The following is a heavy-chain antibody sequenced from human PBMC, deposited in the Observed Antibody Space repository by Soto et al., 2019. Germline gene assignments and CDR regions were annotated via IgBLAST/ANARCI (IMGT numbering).Heavy chain of an antibody. D-gene: IGHD5-18*01. CDR1: GGSFSGYY. J-gene: IGHJ4*02. Sequence: QVQLQQWGAGLLKPSETLSLTCAVYGGSFSGYYWSWIRQPPGKGLEWIGEINHSGSTNYNPSLKGRVTKSVDTAKNQVPPELSSVTAGDTAGYYCARWTSAWIPVWVPGGVFDYWGQGTLVTVSS. CDR2: INHSGST. CDR3: ARWTSAWIPVWVPGGVFDY. V-gene: IGHV4-34*01.